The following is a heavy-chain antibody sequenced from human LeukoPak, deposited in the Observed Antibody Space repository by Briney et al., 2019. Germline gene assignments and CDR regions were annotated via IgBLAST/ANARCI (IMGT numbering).Heavy chain of an antibody. CDR1: GGTFSSYA. CDR2: IIPIFGTA. Sequence: SVKVSCKASGGTFSSYAISWVRQAPGQGLEWMGGIIPIFGTANYAQRFQGRVTITAGESTSTAYMELSSLRSEDTAVYYCASGRITIFGGRDYYYYMDVWGKGTTVTVSS. V-gene: IGHV1-69*01. D-gene: IGHD3-3*01. J-gene: IGHJ6*03. CDR3: ASGRITIFGGRDYYYYMDV.